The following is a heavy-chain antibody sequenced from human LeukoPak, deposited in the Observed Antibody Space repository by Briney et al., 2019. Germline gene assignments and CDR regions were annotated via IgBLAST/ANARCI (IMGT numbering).Heavy chain of an antibody. Sequence: SETLSLTCAVSGCSISSGYYWGWIRQPPGKGLEWIGSIYHSGSTYYNPSLKSRVTISVDTSKNQFSLKLSSVTAADTAVYYCARPQGAIEPDAFDIWGQGTMVTVSS. V-gene: IGHV4-38-2*01. J-gene: IGHJ3*02. CDR2: IYHSGST. D-gene: IGHD4/OR15-4a*01. CDR3: ARPQGAIEPDAFDI. CDR1: GCSISSGYY.